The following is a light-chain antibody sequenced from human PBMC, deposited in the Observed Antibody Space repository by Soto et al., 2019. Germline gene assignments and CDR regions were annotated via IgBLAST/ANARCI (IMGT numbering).Light chain of an antibody. V-gene: IGKV3-20*01. CDR3: QQYGCSPLT. CDR2: GAS. CDR1: QSVSSSY. Sequence: EIVVTQSPGTLSLSPGERATLSCRASQSVSSSYLAWYQQKPGQAPRLLIYGASTSATGIPFRFSGSGSGTDFTFTISRLEYEDFAVYFCQQYGCSPLTFGGGTKVEIK. J-gene: IGKJ4*01.